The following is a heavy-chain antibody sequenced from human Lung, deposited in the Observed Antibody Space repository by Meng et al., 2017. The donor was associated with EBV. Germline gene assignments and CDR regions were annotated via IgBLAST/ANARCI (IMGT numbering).Heavy chain of an antibody. J-gene: IGHJ4*02. CDR1: GDTIGDYF. Sequence: QAQESGPRRVTCSAPASSNGSASGDTIGDYFGNWNRQPAGKGREWIGLIYSSGITNYNPSLQSRVTMSVDTSKNQFSLKLYSVPAADTAVYYCARESFNSGWYSDYWGRGTLVTVSS. CDR2: IYSSGIT. D-gene: IGHD6-19*01. CDR3: ARESFNSGWYSDY. V-gene: IGHV4-4*07.